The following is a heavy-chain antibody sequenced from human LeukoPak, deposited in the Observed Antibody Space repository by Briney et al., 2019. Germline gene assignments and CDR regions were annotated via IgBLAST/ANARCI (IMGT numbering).Heavy chain of an antibody. J-gene: IGHJ1*01. CDR3: ARDLSGEYFQY. Sequence: SETLSLTCTVSGGSISSSSYYWGWIRQPPGKGLEWIGSIYYSGSTYYNPSLKSRVTISVDTSKNQFSLKLSSVTAADTAVYYCARDLSGEYFQYWGQGTLVTVSS. D-gene: IGHD1-14*01. CDR2: IYYSGST. V-gene: IGHV4-39*07. CDR1: GGSISSSSYY.